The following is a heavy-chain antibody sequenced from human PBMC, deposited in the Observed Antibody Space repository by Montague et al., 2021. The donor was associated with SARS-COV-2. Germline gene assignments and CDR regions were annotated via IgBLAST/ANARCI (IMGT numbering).Heavy chain of an antibody. Sequence: SETLSLTCTVSIGSISSGSYYWSWIRQPPGKGLEWIGCIYYSGSTYYNPSLKSRVTISVDTSKNQFSLKLSSVTAADTAVYYCARHRITIFLGCMFDYRGQGTLVTVSS. CDR1: IGSISSGSYY. CDR3: ARHRITIFLGCMFDY. CDR2: IYYSGST. V-gene: IGHV4-39*01. J-gene: IGHJ4*02. D-gene: IGHD3-9*01.